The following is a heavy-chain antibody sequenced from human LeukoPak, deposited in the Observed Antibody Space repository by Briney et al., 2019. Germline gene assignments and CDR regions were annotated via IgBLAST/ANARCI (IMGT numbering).Heavy chain of an antibody. Sequence: SVKVSCKASGGTFISYAISWVRQAPGRGLEWMGGIIPIFGTANYAQKFQGRVTITADESTSTAYMELSSLRSEDTAVYYCARGLGGSGSYYNPLFDYWGQGTLVTVSS. V-gene: IGHV1-69*13. CDR2: IIPIFGTA. CDR3: ARGLGGSGSYYNPLFDY. D-gene: IGHD3-10*01. CDR1: GGTFISYA. J-gene: IGHJ4*02.